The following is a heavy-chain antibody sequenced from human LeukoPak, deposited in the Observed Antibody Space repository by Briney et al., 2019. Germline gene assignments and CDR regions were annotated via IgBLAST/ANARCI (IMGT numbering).Heavy chain of an antibody. V-gene: IGHV4-34*01. D-gene: IGHD1-1*01. J-gene: IGHJ4*02. CDR3: ARGPGEFTGTPPHFDY. Sequence: SETLSLTCAVYGGSFSGYYWSWIRQPPGKGLEWIGEINHSGSTNYNPSLKSRVTISVDTSKNQFSLKLSSVTAADTAVYYCARGPGEFTGTPPHFDYWAREPWSPSPQ. CDR2: INHSGST. CDR1: GGSFSGYY.